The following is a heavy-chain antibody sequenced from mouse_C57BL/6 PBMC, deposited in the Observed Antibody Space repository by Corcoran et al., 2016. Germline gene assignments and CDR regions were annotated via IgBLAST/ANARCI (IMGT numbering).Heavy chain of an antibody. V-gene: IGHV1-18*01. CDR3: ARSGSNWCYAMDY. CDR2: INPNNGGT. J-gene: IGHJ4*01. CDR1: GYTFTDYN. D-gene: IGHD4-1*01. Sequence: EVQLQQSGPELVKPGASVKIPCKASGYTFTDYNMDWVKQSHGKSLEWIGDINPNNGGTIYNQKFKGKATLTVDKSSSTAYMELRSLTSEYTAVYYCARSGSNWCYAMDYWGLGTSVTVSS.